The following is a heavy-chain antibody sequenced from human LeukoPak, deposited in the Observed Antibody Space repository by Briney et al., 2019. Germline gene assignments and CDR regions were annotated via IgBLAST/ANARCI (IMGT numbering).Heavy chain of an antibody. CDR3: AKPPYYYDSSGYESPFDY. CDR2: ISGSGGST. Sequence: PGGSLRLSCAASGFTFSSYAVSWVRQAPGKGLEWVSAISGSGGSTYYADSVKGRFTISRDNSKNTLYLQMNSLRAEDTAVYYWAKPPYYYDSSGYESPFDYWGQGTLVTVSS. J-gene: IGHJ4*02. V-gene: IGHV3-23*01. D-gene: IGHD3-22*01. CDR1: GFTFSSYA.